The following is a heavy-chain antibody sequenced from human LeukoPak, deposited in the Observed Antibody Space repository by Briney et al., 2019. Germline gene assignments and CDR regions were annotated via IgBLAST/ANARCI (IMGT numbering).Heavy chain of an antibody. Sequence: SETLSLTCTVSGGSISSYYWSWIRQPAGKGLEWIGRIYTSGSTNYNPSLKSRVTISVDTSKNQFSLKLSSVTAADTAVYYCARQNTPTVAGDIYYYYYGMDVWGQGTTVTVSS. CDR3: ARQNTPTVAGDIYYYYYGMDV. D-gene: IGHD6-19*01. J-gene: IGHJ6*02. V-gene: IGHV4-4*07. CDR2: IYTSGST. CDR1: GGSISSYY.